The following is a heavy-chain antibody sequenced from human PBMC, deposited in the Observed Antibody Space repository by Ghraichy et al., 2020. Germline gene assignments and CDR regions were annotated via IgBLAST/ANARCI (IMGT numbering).Heavy chain of an antibody. D-gene: IGHD3-22*01. V-gene: IGHV3-21*01. CDR2: ISGRSVNA. CDR3: ARDYDSSGVYYYYGLDV. CDR1: GFSFTSYS. J-gene: IGHJ6*01. Sequence: GGSLRLSCVGSGFSFTSYSMNWVRQAPGKGLEWVASISGRSVNAHYADAVKGRFTISRDNAKRSLYLQMKSLRAEDTGLYFCARDYDSSGVYYYYGLDVWGQATTVTVSP.